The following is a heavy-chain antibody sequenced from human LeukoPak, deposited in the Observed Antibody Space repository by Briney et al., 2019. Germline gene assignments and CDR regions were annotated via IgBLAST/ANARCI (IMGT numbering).Heavy chain of an antibody. J-gene: IGHJ4*02. CDR3: ARGGTRITIVGVVINDFDY. CDR1: GGSISSSSYY. CDR2: IYHSGNT. Sequence: SETLSFTCTVSGGSISSSSYYWGWIRQPPGKGLEWIGYIYHSGNTYYNPSLKSRLTISVDTPRNQFSLKLRSVTAADTAVYYCARGGTRITIVGVVINDFDYWGQGTLVTVSS. V-gene: IGHV4-30-4*08. D-gene: IGHD3-3*01.